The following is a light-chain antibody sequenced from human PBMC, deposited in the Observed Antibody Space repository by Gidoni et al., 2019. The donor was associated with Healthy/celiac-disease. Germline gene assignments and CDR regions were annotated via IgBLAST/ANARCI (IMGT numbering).Light chain of an antibody. J-gene: IGKJ4*01. CDR3: MQALQTL. CDR2: LCS. V-gene: IGKV2-28*01. Sequence: EIVMTQTPLSLPVTPGETASISCRSSQSLLHSNGYNYLDWYLQKPGQSPQLLIYLCSNRASGVRDRFSGSGSGTDFTLKISRVEAEDVGVYYCMQALQTLFGGXAKVEIK. CDR1: QSLLHSNGYNY.